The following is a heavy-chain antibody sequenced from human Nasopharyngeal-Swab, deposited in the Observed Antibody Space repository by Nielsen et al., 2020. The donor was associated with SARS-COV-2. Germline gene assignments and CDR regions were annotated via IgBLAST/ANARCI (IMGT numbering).Heavy chain of an antibody. CDR2: ISGSGGST. CDR1: GFTFSSYA. CDR3: AKNRDYYGSGSYSDY. Sequence: GGSLRLSCAASGFTFSSYAMSWVRQAPGKGLEWVSAISGSGGSTYYADSVKGRFTISRDNSKNTLYLQMNSLRAEDTAVYYCAKNRDYYGSGSYSDYWGQGTLVTVSS. D-gene: IGHD3-10*01. J-gene: IGHJ4*02. V-gene: IGHV3-23*01.